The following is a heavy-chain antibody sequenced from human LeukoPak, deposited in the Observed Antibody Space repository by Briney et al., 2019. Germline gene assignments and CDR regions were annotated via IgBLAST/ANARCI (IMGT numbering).Heavy chain of an antibody. CDR1: GGSISSYY. CDR3: ARVPYYYGSGIGN. Sequence: PSETLSLTCTVSGGSISSYYWSWIRQPPWKGLEWIGEIYHSGSTNYNPSLKSRVTISVDKSKNQFSLKLSSVTAADTAVYYCARVPYYYGSGIGNWGQGTLVTVSS. CDR2: IYHSGST. J-gene: IGHJ4*02. V-gene: IGHV4-59*12. D-gene: IGHD3-10*01.